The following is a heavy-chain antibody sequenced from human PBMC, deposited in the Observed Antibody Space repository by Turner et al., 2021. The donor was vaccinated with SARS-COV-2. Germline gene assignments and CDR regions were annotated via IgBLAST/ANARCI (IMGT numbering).Heavy chain of an antibody. V-gene: IGHV1-24*01. CDR2: FDPEDGET. J-gene: IGHJ5*02. CDR3: ATGYQLRVNWFDP. CDR1: GYTLTELS. Sequence: QVQLVQSGAEGKKPGASVKVSCKISGYTLTELSMYWVRQAPGKGLEWMGGFDPEDGETIYEQNFQGRVTMTEDTSTDTVYMELSSLRAEYTAVYFCATGYQLRVNWFDPWGQGTLVTVSS. D-gene: IGHD2-2*01.